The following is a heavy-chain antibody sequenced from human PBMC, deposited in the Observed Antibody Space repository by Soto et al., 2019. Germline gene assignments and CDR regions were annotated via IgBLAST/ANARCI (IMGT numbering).Heavy chain of an antibody. Sequence: ASVKVSCKASGGTFSSYAISWVRQAPGQGLEWMGGIIPIFGTANYAQKFQGRVTITADESTSTAYMELSSLRSEDTAVYYCATTPPELSSNYFDYWGQGTLVTVSS. CDR1: GGTFSSYA. D-gene: IGHD3-16*02. CDR2: IIPIFGTA. V-gene: IGHV1-69*13. J-gene: IGHJ4*02. CDR3: ATTPPELSSNYFDY.